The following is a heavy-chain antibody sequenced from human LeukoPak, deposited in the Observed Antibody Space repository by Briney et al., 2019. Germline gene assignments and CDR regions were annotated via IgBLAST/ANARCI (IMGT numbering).Heavy chain of an antibody. CDR3: ARENMIVVAPDAFDI. D-gene: IGHD3-22*01. CDR1: GFTFSSYA. CDR2: ISYDGSNK. J-gene: IGHJ3*02. V-gene: IGHV3-30*04. Sequence: GRSLRLSCAASGFTFSSYAMHWVRQAPGKGLEWVAVISYDGSNKYYTDSVKGRFTISRDNSKNTLYLQMNSLRAEDTAVYYCARENMIVVAPDAFDIWGQGTMVTLSS.